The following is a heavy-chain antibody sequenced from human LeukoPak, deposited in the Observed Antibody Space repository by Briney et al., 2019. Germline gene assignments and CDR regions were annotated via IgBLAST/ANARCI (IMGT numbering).Heavy chain of an antibody. CDR2: IYTSGST. V-gene: IGHV4-4*07. J-gene: IGHJ4*02. CDR3: AREVLWFGELSGFD. D-gene: IGHD3-10*01. CDR1: GGSISSYY. Sequence: SETLSLTCTVSGGSISSYYWSWIRQPPGKGLEWIGRIYTSGSTNYNPSLKSRVTMSVDTSKNQFSLKLSSVTAADTAVYYCAREVLWFGELSGFDWGQGTLVTVSS.